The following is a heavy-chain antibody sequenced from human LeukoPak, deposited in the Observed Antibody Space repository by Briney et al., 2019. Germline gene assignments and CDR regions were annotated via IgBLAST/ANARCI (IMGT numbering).Heavy chain of an antibody. CDR1: GFTFSSYA. J-gene: IGHJ4*02. CDR3: ASPPRGYSYGLRSYFDY. Sequence: GGSLRLSCAASGFTFSSYAMSWVRQAPGKGLEWVSAIGGSGGSTYYADSVKGRFTISRDNSKNTLYLQMNSLRAEDTAVYYCASPPRGYSYGLRSYFDYWGQGTLVTVSS. V-gene: IGHV3-23*01. CDR2: IGGSGGST. D-gene: IGHD5-18*01.